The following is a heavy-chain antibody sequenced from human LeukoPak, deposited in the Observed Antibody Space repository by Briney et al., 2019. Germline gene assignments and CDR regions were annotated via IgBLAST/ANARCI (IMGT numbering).Heavy chain of an antibody. CDR1: GGSISSYY. J-gene: IGHJ4*02. CDR3: ARDRGLHTGGYFDY. Sequence: SETLSLTCTVSGGSISSYYWSWIRQPPGKGLEWIGYIYYSGSTNYNPSLKSRVTISVDTSKNQFSLKQSSGTAADTAVYYCARDRGLHTGGYFDYWGQGTLVTVSS. V-gene: IGHV4-59*01. CDR2: IYYSGST. D-gene: IGHD5-24*01.